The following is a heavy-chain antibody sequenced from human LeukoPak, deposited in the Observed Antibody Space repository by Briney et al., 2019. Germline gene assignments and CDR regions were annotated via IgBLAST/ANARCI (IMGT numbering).Heavy chain of an antibody. J-gene: IGHJ5*02. CDR1: GYTFTSYY. D-gene: IGHD5-18*01. CDR3: AREGDVDTATWHWFDP. Sequence: GASVKVSCKASGYTFTSYYMHWVRQAPGQGLEWMGIINPSGGSTSYAQKFQGRVTMTRDTFTSTVYMELSSLRSEDTAVYYCAREGDVDTATWHWFDPWGQGTLVTVSS. V-gene: IGHV1-46*01. CDR2: INPSGGST.